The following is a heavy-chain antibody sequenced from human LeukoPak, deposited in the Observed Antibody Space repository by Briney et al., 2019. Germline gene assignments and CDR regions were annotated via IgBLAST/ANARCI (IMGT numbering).Heavy chain of an antibody. J-gene: IGHJ4*02. V-gene: IGHV3-30-3*01. Sequence: GGSLRLSCAASGFTFSSYAMHWVRQAPGKGLEWVAVISYDGSNKYYADSVKGRFTISRDNSKNTLYAQMNSLRAEDTAVYYCARGPTGEGFLDYWGQGTLVTVSS. CDR2: ISYDGSNK. CDR1: GFTFSSYA. D-gene: IGHD7-27*01. CDR3: ARGPTGEGFLDY.